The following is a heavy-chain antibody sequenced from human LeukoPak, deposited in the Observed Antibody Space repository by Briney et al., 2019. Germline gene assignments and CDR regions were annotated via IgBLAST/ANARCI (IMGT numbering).Heavy chain of an antibody. J-gene: IGHJ4*02. Sequence: ETLSLTCTVSGGSISSYYWSWVRQAPGKGLEWVSAISGSGGSTYYADSVKGRFTISRDNSKNTLYLQMNSLRAEDTAVYYCAKVVQQLVFLDYWGQGTLVTVSS. D-gene: IGHD6-13*01. V-gene: IGHV3-23*01. CDR1: GGSISSYY. CDR3: AKVVQQLVFLDY. CDR2: ISGSGGST.